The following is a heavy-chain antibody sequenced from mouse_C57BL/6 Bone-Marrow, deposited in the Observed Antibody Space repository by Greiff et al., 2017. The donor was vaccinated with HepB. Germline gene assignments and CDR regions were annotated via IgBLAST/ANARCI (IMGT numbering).Heavy chain of an antibody. D-gene: IGHD2-4*01. CDR3: ALYYDYDVGAWFAY. Sequence: QVQLQQPGAELVKPGASVKLSCKASGYTFTSYWMHWVKQRPGQGLEWIGMIHPNSGSTNYNEKFKSKATLTVDKSSSTAYMQLSSLTSEDSAVYYCALYYDYDVGAWFAYWGQGTLVTVSA. J-gene: IGHJ3*01. V-gene: IGHV1-64*01. CDR2: IHPNSGST. CDR1: GYTFTSYW.